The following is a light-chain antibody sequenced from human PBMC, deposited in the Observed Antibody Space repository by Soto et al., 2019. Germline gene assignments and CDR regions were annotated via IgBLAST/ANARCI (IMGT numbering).Light chain of an antibody. Sequence: IVLTQSPFTLSFSPRQRATLACVASQSVSSSYLAWYQQKPGQAPRLLIYGASSRATGIPDRFSGSGSGTVFTLTISRLEPEDFAVYYCQQYGSSPWTFGPGTKVDIK. CDR3: QQYGSSPWT. CDR2: GAS. V-gene: IGKV3-20*01. J-gene: IGKJ1*01. CDR1: QSVSSSY.